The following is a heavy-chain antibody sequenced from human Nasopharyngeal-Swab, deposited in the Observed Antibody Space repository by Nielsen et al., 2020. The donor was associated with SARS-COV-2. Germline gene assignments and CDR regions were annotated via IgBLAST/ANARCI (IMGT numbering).Heavy chain of an antibody. CDR1: GFTFDDYA. J-gene: IGHJ3*02. CDR2: ISWNSGSI. D-gene: IGHD3-10*01. CDR3: AKDIPLLWFGEGAFDI. V-gene: IGHV3-9*01. Sequence: SLKISCAASGFTFDDYAMHWVRQAPGKGLEWVSGISWNSGSIGYADSVKGRLTISRDNAKNSLYLQMNSLRAEDTALYYCAKDIPLLWFGEGAFDIWGQWTMVTVSS.